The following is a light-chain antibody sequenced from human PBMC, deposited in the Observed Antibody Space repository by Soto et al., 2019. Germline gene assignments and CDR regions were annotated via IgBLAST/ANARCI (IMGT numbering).Light chain of an antibody. Sequence: QSALTQPPSASGSPGQSVTISCTGTSSDVGGYNYVSWYQQHPGKAPKLMIYEVSKRPSGVPDRFSGSKSGITASLTVSGLQAEDEADYYCSSYAGSNNRVFGGGTQLTVL. CDR1: SSDVGGYNY. CDR3: SSYAGSNNRV. V-gene: IGLV2-8*01. J-gene: IGLJ7*01. CDR2: EVS.